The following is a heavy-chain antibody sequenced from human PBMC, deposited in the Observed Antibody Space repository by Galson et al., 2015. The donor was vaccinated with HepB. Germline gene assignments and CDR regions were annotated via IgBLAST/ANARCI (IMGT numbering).Heavy chain of an antibody. D-gene: IGHD3-3*01. CDR2: ISGSGGST. V-gene: IGHV3-23*01. Sequence: SLRLSCAASGFTFSSYAMSWVRQAPGKGLEWVSAISGSGGSTYYADSVKGRFTISRDNSKNTLYLQMNSLRAEDTAVYYCAKTLTIFGVVISWGQGTMVTVSS. J-gene: IGHJ3*01. CDR3: AKTLTIFGVVIS. CDR1: GFTFSSYA.